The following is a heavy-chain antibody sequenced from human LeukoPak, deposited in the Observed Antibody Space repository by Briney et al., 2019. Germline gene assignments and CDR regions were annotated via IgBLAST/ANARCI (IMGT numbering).Heavy chain of an antibody. CDR1: GGSISSYY. D-gene: IGHD6-13*01. V-gene: IGHV4-4*07. Sequence: SETLSLTCTVSGGSISSYYWSWIRQPAGKGLEWIGRIYTSGSTNYNPSLKSRVTMSVDTSKNQFSLKLSSVTAADTAVYYCARDLPGYSSSWYLRGNYCYYGMDVWGQGTTVSV. CDR3: ARDLPGYSSSWYLRGNYCYYGMDV. J-gene: IGHJ6*02. CDR2: IYTSGST.